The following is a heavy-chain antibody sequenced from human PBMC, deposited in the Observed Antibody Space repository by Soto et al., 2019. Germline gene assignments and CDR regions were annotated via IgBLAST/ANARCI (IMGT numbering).Heavy chain of an antibody. J-gene: IGHJ6*02. CDR1: GNAVTGYY. CDR2: INPNSGDT. V-gene: IGHV1-2*02. D-gene: IGHD3-10*01. CDR3: ATSTGSYTYFGMDV. Sequence: QVQLVQSGAEVKKPGASVRFSCKTSGNAVTGYYIHWVRQAPGHGLEWMGWINPNSGDTNSGQKFQGRVTMTRDASISTAHMELSRLRCDDTAIYYCATSTGSYTYFGMDVWGQGTTVTVSS.